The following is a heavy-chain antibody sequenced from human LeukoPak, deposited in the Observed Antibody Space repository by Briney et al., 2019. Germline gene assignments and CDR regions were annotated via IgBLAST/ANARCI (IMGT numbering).Heavy chain of an antibody. CDR3: ATHTISGVVTYASLI. D-gene: IGHD3-3*01. CDR2: FDPEDGET. CDR1: GYTGIELS. J-gene: IGHJ3*02. Sequence: GASVKVSCKLSGYTGIELSMHWVRQVPGKGLEWMGGFDPEDGETKYAQRFQGRVTMTEHASTDTAYMELSRLTSEDTAVYYCATHTISGVVTYASLIWGRGTLVTVSS. V-gene: IGHV1-24*01.